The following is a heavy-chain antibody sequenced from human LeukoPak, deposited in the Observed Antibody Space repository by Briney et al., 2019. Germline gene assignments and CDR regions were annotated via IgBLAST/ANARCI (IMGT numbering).Heavy chain of an antibody. V-gene: IGHV1-18*01. Sequence: GASVKVSCKASGYTFTSYGISWVRQAPGQGLEWMGWISAYNGNTNYAQKLQGRVTMTTDTSTSTAYMELSSLRSDDTAVYYCARDGGGGITMVRGATEGYYFDHWGQGTLVTVSS. CDR3: ARDGGGGITMVRGATEGYYFDH. J-gene: IGHJ4*02. D-gene: IGHD3-10*01. CDR2: ISAYNGNT. CDR1: GYTFTSYG.